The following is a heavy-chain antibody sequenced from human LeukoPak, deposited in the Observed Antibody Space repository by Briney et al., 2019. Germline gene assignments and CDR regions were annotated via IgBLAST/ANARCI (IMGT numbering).Heavy chain of an antibody. CDR2: ISGSGGST. V-gene: IGHV3-23*01. J-gene: IGHJ5*02. CDR1: GFTFSSYE. D-gene: IGHD3-10*01. Sequence: GGSLRLSCAASGFTFSSYEMNWVRQAPGKGLEWVSAISGSGGSTYYADSVKGRFTISRDNSKNTLYLQMNSLRADDTAVYYCAKGVRPRWFGDFGYPNWFDPWGQGTLVTVSS. CDR3: AKGVRPRWFGDFGYPNWFDP.